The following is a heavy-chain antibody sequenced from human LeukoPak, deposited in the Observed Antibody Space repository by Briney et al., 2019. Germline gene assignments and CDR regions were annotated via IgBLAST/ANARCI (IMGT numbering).Heavy chain of an antibody. CDR2: ISAYNGNT. Sequence: ASVKVSCKASGYTFTSYGISWVRQAPGQGLEWMGWISAYNGNTNYAQKLQGRVTMTTDTSTSTAYMELRSLRSDDTAVYYCAKNRNPYYDSPHPQTDAFDIWGQGTMDTVSS. D-gene: IGHD3-22*01. CDR1: GYTFTSYG. J-gene: IGHJ3*02. V-gene: IGHV1-18*01. CDR3: AKNRNPYYDSPHPQTDAFDI.